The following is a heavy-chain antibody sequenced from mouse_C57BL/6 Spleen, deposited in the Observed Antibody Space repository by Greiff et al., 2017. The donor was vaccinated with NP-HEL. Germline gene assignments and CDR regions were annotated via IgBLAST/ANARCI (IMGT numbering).Heavy chain of an antibody. D-gene: IGHD2-1*01. CDR2: IYPSDSET. Sequence: QVQLQQPGAELVRPGSSVKLSCKASGYTFTSYWMDWVKQRPGQGLEWIGNIYPSDSETHYNQKFKDKATLTVDKSSSTAYMQLSSLTSEDSAVYYCAREGDYGNHDGFDYWGQGTTLTVSS. CDR3: AREGDYGNHDGFDY. V-gene: IGHV1-61*01. J-gene: IGHJ2*01. CDR1: GYTFTSYW.